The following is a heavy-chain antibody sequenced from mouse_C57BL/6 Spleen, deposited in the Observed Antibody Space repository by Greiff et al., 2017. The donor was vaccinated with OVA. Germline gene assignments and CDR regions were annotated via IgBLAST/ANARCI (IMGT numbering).Heavy chain of an antibody. V-gene: IGHV1-50*01. CDR1: GYTFTSYW. CDR2: IDPSDSYT. CDR3: ARSTVVAPFDY. J-gene: IGHJ2*01. D-gene: IGHD1-1*01. Sequence: QVQLKQPGAELVKPGASVKLSCKASGYTFTSYWMQWVKQRPGQGLEWIGEIDPSDSYTNYNQKFKGKATLTVDTSSSTAYMQLSSLTSEDSAVYYCARSTVVAPFDYWGQGTTLTVSS.